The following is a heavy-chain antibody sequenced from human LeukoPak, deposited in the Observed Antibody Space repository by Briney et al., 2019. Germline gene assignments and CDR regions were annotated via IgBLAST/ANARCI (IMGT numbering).Heavy chain of an antibody. D-gene: IGHD2-15*01. CDR1: AFTFSSHA. Sequence: TGGSLRLSCAASAFTFSSHAMSWVRQAPGKRLEWVSTISGSGGSTYCADSVKVRFTISRDNSKNTLYLQMNTLRAEDTAVYYCAKADCSGGSCYSARGYFQHWGQGTLVTVSS. CDR2: ISGSGGST. J-gene: IGHJ1*01. V-gene: IGHV3-23*01. CDR3: AKADCSGGSCYSARGYFQH.